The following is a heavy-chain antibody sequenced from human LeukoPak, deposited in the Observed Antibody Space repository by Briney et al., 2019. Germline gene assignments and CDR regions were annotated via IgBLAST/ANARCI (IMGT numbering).Heavy chain of an antibody. Sequence: GGALRLSCAASGFSFSKYWMHWVRHTPGEGLVWVSRIKEDGTYTSYADSVKGRFTISRDNARNTVFLQMNSLRAEDTAVYYCARDFDMGITPGDDFDFWGQGTLVTVSS. CDR1: GFSFSKYW. D-gene: IGHD3-9*01. CDR2: IKEDGTYT. CDR3: ARDFDMGITPGDDFDF. V-gene: IGHV3-74*01. J-gene: IGHJ4*02.